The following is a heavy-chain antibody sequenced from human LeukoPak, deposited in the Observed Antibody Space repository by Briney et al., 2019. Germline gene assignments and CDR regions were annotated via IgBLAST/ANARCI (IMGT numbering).Heavy chain of an antibody. CDR2: ISAYNGNT. Sequence: ASVKVSCKASGYTFTSYGISWVRQAPGQGLEWMGWISAYNGNTNYAQKLQGRVTMTTDTSTSTAYMELRSLRSDDTAVYYCARDLRFYYGSGSYREFDYWGQGTLVTVSS. D-gene: IGHD3-10*01. CDR1: GYTFTSYG. CDR3: ARDLRFYYGSGSYREFDY. J-gene: IGHJ4*02. V-gene: IGHV1-18*01.